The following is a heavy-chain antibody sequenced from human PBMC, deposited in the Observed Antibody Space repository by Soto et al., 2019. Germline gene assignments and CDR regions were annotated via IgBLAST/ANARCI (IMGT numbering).Heavy chain of an antibody. Sequence: EVQLVESGGGLVQPGGSLRLSCAASGFTFSSYAMHWVRQAPGKGLEYVSAISSNGGSTYYAISVKGRFTISRDNSKNTLYLQMGSLRAEDMAVYYCARQWLDSYYFDYWGQGTLVTVSS. CDR2: ISSNGGST. V-gene: IGHV3-64*01. CDR1: GFTFSSYA. CDR3: ARQWLDSYYFDY. J-gene: IGHJ4*02. D-gene: IGHD6-19*01.